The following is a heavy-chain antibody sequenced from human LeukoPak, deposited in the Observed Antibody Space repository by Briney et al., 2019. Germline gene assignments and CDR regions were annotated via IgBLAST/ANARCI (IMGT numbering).Heavy chain of an antibody. CDR2: IYSGGST. V-gene: IGHV3-53*01. D-gene: IGHD2-2*01. J-gene: IGHJ4*02. CDR3: ARGGAQYHGGNYFDY. Sequence: GGSLRLSCAASGFTVSSNYMSWVRQAPGKGLEWVSVIYSGGSTYYADSVKGRFTISRDNSKNTLYLQMNSLRAEDTAVYYCARGGAQYHGGNYFDYWGQGTLVTVSS. CDR1: GFTVSSNY.